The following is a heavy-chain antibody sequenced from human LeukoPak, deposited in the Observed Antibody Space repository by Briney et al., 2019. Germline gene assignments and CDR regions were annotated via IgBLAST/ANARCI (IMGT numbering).Heavy chain of an antibody. D-gene: IGHD2/OR15-2a*01. CDR1: GYTFTGYY. Sequence: EASVKVSCKASGYTFTGYYMHWVRQAPGQGPEWMGWINPNSGGTNYAQKFQGRVTMARDTSISTAYMELSRLRSDDTAVYYCARRYFYYYYMDVWGKGTTVTVSS. CDR3: ARRYFYYYYMDV. J-gene: IGHJ6*03. CDR2: INPNSGGT. V-gene: IGHV1-2*02.